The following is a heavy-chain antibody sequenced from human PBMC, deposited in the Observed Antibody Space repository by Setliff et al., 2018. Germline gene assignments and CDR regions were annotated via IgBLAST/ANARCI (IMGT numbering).Heavy chain of an antibody. CDR3: ALSSSWFKDFQH. Sequence: TSETLSLTCTVSGASISANHYWGWIRQTPGKGLEWIGSISYGGNTYYDPSLKSRVTIFADTSRNQFSVQLSSVTAADTAVYYCALSSSWFKDFQHWGQGTLVTVSS. J-gene: IGHJ1*01. V-gene: IGHV4-39*01. CDR1: GASISANHY. CDR2: ISYGGNT. D-gene: IGHD6-13*01.